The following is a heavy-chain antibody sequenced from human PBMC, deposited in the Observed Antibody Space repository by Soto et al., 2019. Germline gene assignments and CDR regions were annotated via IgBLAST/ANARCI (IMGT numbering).Heavy chain of an antibody. CDR2: IKNDGTT. V-gene: IGHV3-74*01. J-gene: IGHJ6*02. D-gene: IGHD3-3*01. CDR1: GFTVSNYR. CDR3: AKDRGEEGLKFLEWFGGMDV. Sequence: PGGSLRLSCAASGFTVSNYRMNWVRQAPGKGLVWVSHIKNDGTTSYADSVEGRFTVSRDDAKNSFYLQMNSLRADDTAVYYCAKDRGEEGLKFLEWFGGMDVWGHGTTVTVSS.